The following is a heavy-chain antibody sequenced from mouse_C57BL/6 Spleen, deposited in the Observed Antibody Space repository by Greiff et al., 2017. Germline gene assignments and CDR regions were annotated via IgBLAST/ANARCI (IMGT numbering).Heavy chain of an antibody. Sequence: EVQLQQSGAELVRPGASVKLSCPASGFNIKDYYMHWVKQRPEQGLEWIGRIDPEDGDTEYAPKFQGKATMTADTSSNTAYLQLSSLTSEDTAVYYCTTDGYSAWFAYWGQGTLVTVSA. CDR2: IDPEDGDT. J-gene: IGHJ3*01. CDR3: TTDGYSAWFAY. CDR1: GFNIKDYY. D-gene: IGHD2-3*01. V-gene: IGHV14-1*01.